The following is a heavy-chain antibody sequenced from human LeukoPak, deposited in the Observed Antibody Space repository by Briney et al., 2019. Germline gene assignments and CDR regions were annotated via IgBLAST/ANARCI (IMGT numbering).Heavy chain of an antibody. V-gene: IGHV4-34*01. CDR3: ARKSVDYYDSSGYYLGGWFDP. Sequence: SETLSLTCAVYGGSFSGYYWSWIRQPPGKGLEWIGEINHSESTNYNPSLKSRVTISVDTSKNQFSLKLSSVTAADTAVYYCARKSVDYYDSSGYYLGGWFDPWGQGTLVTVSS. D-gene: IGHD3-22*01. CDR1: GGSFSGYY. CDR2: INHSEST. J-gene: IGHJ5*02.